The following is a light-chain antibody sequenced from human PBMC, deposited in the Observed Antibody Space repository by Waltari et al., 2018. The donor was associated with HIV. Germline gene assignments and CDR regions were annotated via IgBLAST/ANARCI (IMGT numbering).Light chain of an antibody. V-gene: IGKV1-8*01. CDR1: QDISTY. CDR3: HQYSSYPQT. Sequence: ATRMTQSPPSLAASTGDRVTTTCRASQDISTYLAWHQQKPGNAPKLLLFAATTLQSGVPSRFNGSGSGTHFSLNITCLQSEDFATYYCHQYSSYPQTFGQGTKLEVK. CDR2: AAT. J-gene: IGKJ1*01.